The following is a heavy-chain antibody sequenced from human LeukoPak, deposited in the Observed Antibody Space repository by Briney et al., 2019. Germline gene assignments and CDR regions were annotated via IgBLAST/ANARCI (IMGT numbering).Heavy chain of an antibody. CDR1: WFSLSTSGVG. J-gene: IGHJ5*02. V-gene: IGHV2-5*02. D-gene: IGHD3-10*01. CDR3: AHRPQPPRGSGSYYSWFDP. Sequence: SGPTLVNPTQTLTLTCTFSWFSLSTSGVGVGWIRQPPGKPLEWLALIYWADDKRYSPSLKSRVTITKDTTKNQVVLTMTNMDPVDTATYYCAHRPQPPRGSGSYYSWFDPWGQGTLVTASS. CDR2: IYWADDK.